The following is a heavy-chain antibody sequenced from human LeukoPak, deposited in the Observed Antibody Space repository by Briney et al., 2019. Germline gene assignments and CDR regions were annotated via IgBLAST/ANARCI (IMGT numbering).Heavy chain of an antibody. V-gene: IGHV1-69*04. J-gene: IGHJ4*02. D-gene: IGHD1-20*01. Sequence: ASVKVSCKASGGTFSSYAISWVRQAPGQGLEWMGRIIPILGIANYAQKFQGRVTITADKSTSTAYMELSSLRSEDTAVYYCARDARYNWPLDYWGQGTLVTVSS. CDR2: IIPILGIA. CDR3: ARDARYNWPLDY. CDR1: GGTFSSYA.